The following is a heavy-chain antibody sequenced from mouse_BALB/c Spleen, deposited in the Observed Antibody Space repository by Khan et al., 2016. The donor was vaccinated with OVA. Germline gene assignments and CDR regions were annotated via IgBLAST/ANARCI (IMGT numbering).Heavy chain of an antibody. CDR2: INPSSGYT. Sequence: QVQLKQSGAELARPGASVKTSCLASGYTFTAYTMHWVKQRPGQGLEWIGYINPSSGYTNYNQKFKDKATLTADKSSSTAYMQLSSLTSEDSAVYYCAKNYRYYFDYWGQGTTLTVSS. J-gene: IGHJ2*01. V-gene: IGHV1-4*01. D-gene: IGHD2-14*01. CDR3: AKNYRYYFDY. CDR1: GYTFTAYT.